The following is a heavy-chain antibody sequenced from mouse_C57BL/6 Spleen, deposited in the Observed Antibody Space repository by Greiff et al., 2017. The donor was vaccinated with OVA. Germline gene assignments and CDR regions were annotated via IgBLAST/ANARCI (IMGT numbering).Heavy chain of an antibody. CDR3: TNYYGDY. V-gene: IGHV14-4*01. Sequence: EVQLQQSGAELVRPGASVKLSCTASGFNIKDDYMHWVKQRPEQGLEWIGWIDPENGDTEYASKFQGKATITADTSSNTAYLQLSSLTSEDTAVYYCTNYYGDYWGQGTTLTVSS. CDR1: GFNIKDDY. CDR2: IDPENGDT. J-gene: IGHJ2*01.